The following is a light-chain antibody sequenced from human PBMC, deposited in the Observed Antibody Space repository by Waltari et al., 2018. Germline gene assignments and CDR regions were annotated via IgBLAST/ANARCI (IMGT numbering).Light chain of an antibody. CDR3: QSFDSSHVV. CDR1: SGNIATNY. CDR2: EDN. V-gene: IGLV6-57*03. Sequence: FMLTQPHSVSESPGKTVTLSCTRSSGNIATNYVQWSQQRPGSAPTKVIYEDNQRPSGVPDRFSGSIDSSSNSASLIISGLKAEDEADYYCQSFDSSHVVFGGGTKLTVL. J-gene: IGLJ2*01.